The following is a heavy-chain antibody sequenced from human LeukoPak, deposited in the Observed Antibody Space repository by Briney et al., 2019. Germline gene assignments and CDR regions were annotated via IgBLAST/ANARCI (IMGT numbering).Heavy chain of an antibody. Sequence: PGGSLRLSCAASGFTFSSYAMSWVRQAPGKGLEWVSAISGSGGSTYYADSVKGRFTISRDNSKNTLYLQMNSLRAEDTAVYYCAKDGLPGYCSSTSCYNPLDYWGQGTLVTVSS. CDR3: AKDGLPGYCSSTSCYNPLDY. V-gene: IGHV3-23*01. CDR1: GFTFSSYA. CDR2: ISGSGGST. J-gene: IGHJ4*02. D-gene: IGHD2-2*02.